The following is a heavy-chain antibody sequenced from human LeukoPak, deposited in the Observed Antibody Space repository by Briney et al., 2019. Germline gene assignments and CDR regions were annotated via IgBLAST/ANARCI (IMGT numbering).Heavy chain of an antibody. D-gene: IGHD1-26*01. V-gene: IGHV1-18*01. Sequence: ASVKVSCKASGYTFTSYGISWVRQAPGQGLEWMGWISAYNGNTNYAQKLQGRVTMTTDTSTSTAYMELSRLRSDDTAVYYCARVVSGSYYFDYWGQGTLVTVSS. CDR2: ISAYNGNT. CDR3: ARVVSGSYYFDY. J-gene: IGHJ4*02. CDR1: GYTFTSYG.